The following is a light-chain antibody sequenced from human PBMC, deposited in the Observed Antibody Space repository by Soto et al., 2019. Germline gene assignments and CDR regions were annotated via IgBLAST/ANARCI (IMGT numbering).Light chain of an antibody. CDR3: QQANSFPLT. CDR1: QTISSW. J-gene: IGKJ5*01. CDR2: AAS. V-gene: IGKV1-12*01. Sequence: DIQMTQSPSTLSGPVGDRVTITCRASQTISSWLAWYQQKPGKAPKLLIYAASSLQSGVPSRFGGSGSGTDFTLTISSLQPEDFATYYCQQANSFPLTFGQGTRVEIK.